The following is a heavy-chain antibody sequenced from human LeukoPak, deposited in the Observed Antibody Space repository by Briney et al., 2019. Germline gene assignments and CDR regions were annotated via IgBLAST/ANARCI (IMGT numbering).Heavy chain of an antibody. Sequence: SETLSLTCTVSGGSISSYYWSWIRQPAGKGLEWIGRIYTSGSTNYNPSLKSRVTMSVDTSKNQFSLKLRSVTAADTAVYYCARGPGDYDSSGYRDYWGQGTLVTVSS. CDR2: IYTSGST. CDR1: GGSISSYY. CDR3: ARGPGDYDSSGYRDY. D-gene: IGHD3-22*01. V-gene: IGHV4-4*07. J-gene: IGHJ4*02.